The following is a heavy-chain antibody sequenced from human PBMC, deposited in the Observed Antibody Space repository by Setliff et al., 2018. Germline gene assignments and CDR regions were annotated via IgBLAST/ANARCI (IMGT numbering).Heavy chain of an antibody. V-gene: IGHV4-59*01. CDR1: GGSFTTYY. Sequence: SETLSLTCTVSGGSFTTYYWSWIRQSPGKGLEWIGYIYYSGSTNYNPSLKSRVSISVDTSKNQFSLRLTSVTAADTAVYYCAREYYYARSRNFDYWGQGTQVTVSS. J-gene: IGHJ4*02. D-gene: IGHD3-22*01. CDR2: IYYSGST. CDR3: AREYYYARSRNFDY.